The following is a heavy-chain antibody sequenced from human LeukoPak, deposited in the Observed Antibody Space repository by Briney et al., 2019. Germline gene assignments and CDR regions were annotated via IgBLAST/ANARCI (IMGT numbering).Heavy chain of an antibody. CDR3: ARHRYSYGAYYFDY. D-gene: IGHD5-18*01. CDR1: GGSISSYY. Sequence: SETLSLTCTVSGGSISSYYWSRIRQPPGKGLEWIGYIYYSGSTNYNPSLKSRVTISVDTSKNQFSLKLSSVTAADTAVYYCARHRYSYGAYYFDYWGQGTLVTVSS. J-gene: IGHJ4*02. CDR2: IYYSGST. V-gene: IGHV4-59*08.